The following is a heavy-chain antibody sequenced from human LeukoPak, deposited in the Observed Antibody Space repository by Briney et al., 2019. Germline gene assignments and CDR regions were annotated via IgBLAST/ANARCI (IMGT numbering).Heavy chain of an antibody. CDR2: ISYNGNNK. V-gene: IGHV3-30*03. CDR3: ARDPLDISRWANAFDI. J-gene: IGHJ3*02. CDR1: GYTFAHYG. Sequence: GGSLRLSCVISGYTFAHYGFHWVRQAPGKALEWVAYISYNGNNKYEDSVKGRFTISRDNSKNTLHLQMNGLRAEDTAVYYCARDPLDISRWANAFDIWGQGTTVIVSS. D-gene: IGHD5-12*01.